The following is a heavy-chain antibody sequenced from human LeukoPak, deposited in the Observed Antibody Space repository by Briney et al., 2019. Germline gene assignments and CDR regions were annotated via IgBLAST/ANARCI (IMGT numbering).Heavy chain of an antibody. Sequence: PSETLSLTCTVSGGSISSSSYYWGWIRQPPGKGLEWIGSIYYSGSTYYNPSLKSRVTISVDTSKNQFSLKLSSVTAADTAVYHCARDHIAATGIIGHWGQGTLVTVSS. V-gene: IGHV4-39*07. CDR1: GGSISSSSYY. CDR2: IYYSGST. J-gene: IGHJ4*02. D-gene: IGHD6-13*01. CDR3: ARDHIAATGIIGH.